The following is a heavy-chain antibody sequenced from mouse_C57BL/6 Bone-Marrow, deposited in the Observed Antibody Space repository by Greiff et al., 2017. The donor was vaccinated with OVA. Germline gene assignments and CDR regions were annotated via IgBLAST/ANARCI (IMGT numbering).Heavy chain of an antibody. J-gene: IGHJ3*01. V-gene: IGHV1-54*01. CDR2: INPGSGGT. CDR3: ARERPFAY. Sequence: VQLQQSGAELVRPGTSVKVSCKASGYAFTNYLIEWVKQRPGQGLEWIGVINPGSGGTNYNEKFKGKATLTADKSSSTAYMQLSSLTSEDSAVYFCARERPFAYWGQETLFTVSA. CDR1: GYAFTNYL.